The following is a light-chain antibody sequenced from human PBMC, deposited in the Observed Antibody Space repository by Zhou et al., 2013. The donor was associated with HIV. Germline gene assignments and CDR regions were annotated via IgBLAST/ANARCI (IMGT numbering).Light chain of an antibody. CDR1: SSNIGEKF. CDR2: DNN. CDR3: GTWDSSLSTGV. V-gene: IGLV1-51*01. J-gene: IGLJ3*02. Sequence: QSVLTQPPSVSAAPGQNVTISCSGSSSNIGEKFYFLVPTAPRNSPKPLIFDNNKRPSGIPDRFSGSNSGTSATLDITGLQTGDEADYYCGTWDSSLSTGVFGGGTKLTVL.